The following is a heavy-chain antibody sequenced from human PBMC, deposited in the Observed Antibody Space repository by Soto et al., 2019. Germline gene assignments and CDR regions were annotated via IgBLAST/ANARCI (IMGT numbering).Heavy chain of an antibody. J-gene: IGHJ5*02. CDR3: AREGIWFKGGYCTDGVCYGNWFDT. CDR1: GGSISSYY. V-gene: IGHV4-4*07. D-gene: IGHD2-8*01. CDR2: FYTSGST. Sequence: SETLSLTCTVSGGSISSYYWSWIRQAAGKGLEWIGHFYTSGSTNYNPSLKSRVTMSLDTSKNQFSLKLSSVTAADTGVHYCAREGIWFKGGYCTDGVCYGNWFDTWGQGTLVTVSS.